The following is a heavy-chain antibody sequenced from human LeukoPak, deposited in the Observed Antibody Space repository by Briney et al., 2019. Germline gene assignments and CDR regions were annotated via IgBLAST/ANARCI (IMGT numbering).Heavy chain of an antibody. CDR1: GFNFDRYT. J-gene: IGHJ4*02. D-gene: IGHD3-10*02. CDR2: AGWAGGTT. Sequence: GGSLRLSCATSGFNFDRYTIHWVRQAPGKGLEWVSLAGWAGGTTFYSDSVRGRFTISRDSGRKSVYLQMNSLTTDDTAFYFCAKELDTMFFVYWGQGALVTVSS. CDR3: AKELDTMFFVY. V-gene: IGHV3-43*01.